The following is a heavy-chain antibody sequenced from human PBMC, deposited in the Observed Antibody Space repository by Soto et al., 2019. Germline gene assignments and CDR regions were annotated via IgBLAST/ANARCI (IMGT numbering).Heavy chain of an antibody. Sequence: GASVKVSCKASGYTFTSYGISWVRQAPGQGLEWMGWISAYNGNTNYAQKLQGRVTMTTDTSTSTAYMELRSLRSDDTAVYYCARDGSGSLNYYYYYGMEVWGQGTTVTVSS. J-gene: IGHJ6*02. CDR3: ARDGSGSLNYYYYYGMEV. CDR2: ISAYNGNT. CDR1: GYTFTSYG. D-gene: IGHD3-10*01. V-gene: IGHV1-18*01.